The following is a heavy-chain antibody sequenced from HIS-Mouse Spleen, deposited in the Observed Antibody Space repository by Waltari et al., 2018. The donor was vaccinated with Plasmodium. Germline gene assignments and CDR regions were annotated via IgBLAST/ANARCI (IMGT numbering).Heavy chain of an antibody. CDR3: ARGRRIVVVTAPRGFFDY. Sequence: QVQLQQWGAGLLKPSETLSLTCAVYGGSFSGYCWSCIRQLPGKGLGWIGEINHSGSTNYNPSLKSRVTISVDTSKNQFSLKLSSVTAADTAVYYCARGRRIVVVTAPRGFFDYWGQGTLVTVSS. D-gene: IGHD2-21*02. J-gene: IGHJ4*02. CDR1: GGSFSGYC. CDR2: INHSGST. V-gene: IGHV4-34*01.